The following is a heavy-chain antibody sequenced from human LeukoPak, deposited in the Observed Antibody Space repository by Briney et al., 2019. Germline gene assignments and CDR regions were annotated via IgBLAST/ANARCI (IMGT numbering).Heavy chain of an antibody. CDR1: GASLTKYY. D-gene: IGHD3-10*01. V-gene: IGHV4-34*06. J-gene: IGHJ4*02. Sequence: PSETMSLTSAVYGASLTKYYWSWIRQPPGKGRGWNGEINHSGSTNYNPSLKSRVTISVDMSQNQFSLELASVNAGDKDTYFYYCGRAPGSDTARTDYWGQGTLVTVSS. CDR2: INHSGST. CDR3: YCGRAPGSDTARTDY.